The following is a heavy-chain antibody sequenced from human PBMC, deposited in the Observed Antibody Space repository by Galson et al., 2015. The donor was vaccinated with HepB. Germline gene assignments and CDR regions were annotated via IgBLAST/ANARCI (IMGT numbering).Heavy chain of an antibody. V-gene: IGHV3-48*01. D-gene: IGHD3-22*01. CDR1: GFTFSSYS. CDR3: ARAFRAPGESSGYYPGAFDI. J-gene: IGHJ3*02. CDR2: ISSSSSTI. Sequence: SLRLSCAASGFTFSSYSMNWVRQAPGKGLEWVSYISSSSSTIYYADSVKGRFTISRDNAKNSLYLQMNSLRAEDTAVYYCARAFRAPGESSGYYPGAFDIWGQGTMVTVSS.